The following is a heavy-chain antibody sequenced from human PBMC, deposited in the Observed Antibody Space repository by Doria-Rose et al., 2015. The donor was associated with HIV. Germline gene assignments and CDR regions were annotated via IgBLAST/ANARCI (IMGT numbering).Heavy chain of an antibody. CDR1: GVSLSSPGMG. D-gene: IGHD6-13*01. V-gene: IGHV2-26*01. CDR2: NFSDDER. Sequence: QESGPVLVKPTETHTLTCTVSGVSLSSPGMGVSWIRQPPGRALAWLANNFSDDERSYNTSLKSRLTISRGTSKSQVVLTMTDMDPVDTATYYCARIKSSRWYHKYYFDFWGQGTLVIVSA. J-gene: IGHJ4*02. CDR3: ARIKSSRWYHKYYFDF.